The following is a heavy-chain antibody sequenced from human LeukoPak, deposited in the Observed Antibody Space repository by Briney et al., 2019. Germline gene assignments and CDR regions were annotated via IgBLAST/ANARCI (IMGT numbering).Heavy chain of an antibody. J-gene: IGHJ2*01. CDR1: GYTFTSYG. D-gene: IGHD5-18*01. CDR2: ISAYNGNT. V-gene: IGHV1-18*01. CDR3: ARAVDTAMVAYWYFDL. Sequence: ASVKVSCKASGYTFTSYGISWVRQAPGQGLEWMGWISAYNGNTNYAQKLQGRVTMTTDTSTSTAYMELRSLRSDDAAVYYCARAVDTAMVAYWYFDLWGRGTLVTVSS.